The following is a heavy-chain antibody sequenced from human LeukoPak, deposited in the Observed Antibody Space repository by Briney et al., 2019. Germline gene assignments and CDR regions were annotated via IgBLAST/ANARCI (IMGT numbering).Heavy chain of an antibody. Sequence: GRSLRLSCAASGFTFDDYAMHWVRQAPGKGLEWVSGISWNSGSIGYADSVKGRFTISRDNAKNSLYLQMNSLRAEDTALYYCGKGTGTAKGYFDYWGQGTLVTVSS. CDR2: ISWNSGSI. CDR3: GKGTGTAKGYFDY. J-gene: IGHJ4*02. D-gene: IGHD6-13*01. V-gene: IGHV3-9*01. CDR1: GFTFDDYA.